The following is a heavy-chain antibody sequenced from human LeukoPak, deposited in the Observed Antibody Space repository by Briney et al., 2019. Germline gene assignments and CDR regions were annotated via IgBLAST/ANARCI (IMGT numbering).Heavy chain of an antibody. CDR2: MNPNSGNT. CDR3: ARSYCGGDCSNGYYYYGMDV. CDR1: GYTFTSYD. V-gene: IGHV1-8*01. D-gene: IGHD2-21*02. J-gene: IGHJ6*02. Sequence: ASVKVFCKASGYTFTSYDINWVRQATGQGLEWMGWMNPNSGNTGYAQKFQGRVTMTRNTSISTAYMELSSLRSEDTAVYYCARSYCGGDCSNGYYYYGMDVWGQGTTVTVSS.